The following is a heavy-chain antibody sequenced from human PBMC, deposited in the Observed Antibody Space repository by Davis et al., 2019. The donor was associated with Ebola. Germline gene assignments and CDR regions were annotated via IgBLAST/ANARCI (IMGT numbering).Heavy chain of an antibody. CDR3: ARGRVFLWFGTLDY. CDR2: ITHGGST. D-gene: IGHD3-10*01. J-gene: IGHJ4*02. V-gene: IGHV4-34*01. CDR1: GGSFSGYY. Sequence: SETLSLTCAVYGGSFSGYYWSWIRQPPGKGLEWIGEITHGGSTNYNPSLKSRVTISVDTSKNQFSLKLSSVTAADTAVYYCARGRVFLWFGTLDYWGQGTLVTVSS.